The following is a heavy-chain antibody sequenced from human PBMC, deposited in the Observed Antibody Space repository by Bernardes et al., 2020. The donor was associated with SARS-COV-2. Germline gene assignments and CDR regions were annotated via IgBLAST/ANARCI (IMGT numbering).Heavy chain of an antibody. CDR1: GFIFSDSY. V-gene: IGHV3-11*05. D-gene: IGHD2-15*01. Sequence: GSLRLSCTASGFIFSDSYMGWIRQAPGKGLEWISYISGETGYTNYAGSVKGRFTISRDNARNSLYLQMTNLRADDTATYFCARDLAGGSGSWGQGTLVTVSS. CDR2: ISGETGYT. CDR3: ARDLAGGSGS. J-gene: IGHJ4*02.